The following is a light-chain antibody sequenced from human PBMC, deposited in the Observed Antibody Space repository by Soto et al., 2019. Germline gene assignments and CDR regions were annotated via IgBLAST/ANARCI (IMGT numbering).Light chain of an antibody. Sequence: ILLTQSPATLSVSPGDRVTLSCRASQSVDINLAWYQQRSGQAPRLLIYGASNRATGIPDRFSGSGSGTDFTLTISRLEPEDFAVYYCQQYGSSGTSGQGTKVDNK. V-gene: IGKV3-20*01. CDR2: GAS. CDR3: QQYGSSGT. CDR1: QSVDIN. J-gene: IGKJ1*01.